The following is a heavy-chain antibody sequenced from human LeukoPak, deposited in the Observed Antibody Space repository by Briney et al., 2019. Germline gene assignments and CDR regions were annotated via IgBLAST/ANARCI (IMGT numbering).Heavy chain of an antibody. D-gene: IGHD5-12*01. J-gene: IGHJ3*02. CDR3: ARARGYSGYGLRVDDAFDI. CDR2: ISYDGSNK. Sequence: GRSLRLSCSASGFTFSSYAMHWVRQAPGKGLEWVAVISYDGSNKYYADSVKGRFTISRDNSKNTLYLQMNSLRAEDTAVYYCARARGYSGYGLRVDDAFDIWGQGTMVTVSS. V-gene: IGHV3-30-3*01. CDR1: GFTFSSYA.